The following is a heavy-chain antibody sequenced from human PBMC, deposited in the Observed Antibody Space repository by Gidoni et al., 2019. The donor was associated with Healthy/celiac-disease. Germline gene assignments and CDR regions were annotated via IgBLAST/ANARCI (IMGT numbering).Heavy chain of an antibody. D-gene: IGHD1-20*01. CDR3: ARDSPDNWNTVGPWDY. J-gene: IGHJ4*02. CDR2: ISSSSSYI. V-gene: IGHV3-21*01. Sequence: EVQLVESGGGLVKPGGSLRLSCAASGFTFISYSMNWVRQAPGKGLEWVSSISSSSSYIYYADSVKGRFTIARDNAKNSLYLQMNSLRAEDTAVYYCARDSPDNWNTVGPWDYWGQGTLVTVSS. CDR1: GFTFISYS.